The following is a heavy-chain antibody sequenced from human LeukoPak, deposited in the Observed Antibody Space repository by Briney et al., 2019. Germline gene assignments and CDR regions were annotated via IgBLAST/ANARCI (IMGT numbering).Heavy chain of an antibody. V-gene: IGHV3-23*01. J-gene: IGHJ6*02. CDR1: GFTFSSYA. CDR2: ISGSGGST. CDR3: AKDSVVGARTSGMDV. Sequence: GGSLRLSCAASGFTFSSYAMSWVREAPGKGLEGVSAISGSGGSTYYADSVKGRFTISRDNSKNTLYLQMNSLRAEDTAVYYCAKDSVVGARTSGMDVWGQGTTVTVSS. D-gene: IGHD1-26*01.